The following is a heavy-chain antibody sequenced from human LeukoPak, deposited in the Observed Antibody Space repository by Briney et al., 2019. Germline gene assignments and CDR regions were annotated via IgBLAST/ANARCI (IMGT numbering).Heavy chain of an antibody. D-gene: IGHD1-1*01. V-gene: IGHV4-59*01. CDR2: IYYSEST. J-gene: IGHJ6*02. CDR1: GGSISSYY. CDR3: ARETSINGMDV. Sequence: SETLSLTCTVSGGSISSYYWSWIRQPPGKGLEWIGYIYYSESTNYNPSLKSRVTISVDTSKNQFSLKLSSVTAADTAVYYCARETSINGMDVWGQGTTVTVSS.